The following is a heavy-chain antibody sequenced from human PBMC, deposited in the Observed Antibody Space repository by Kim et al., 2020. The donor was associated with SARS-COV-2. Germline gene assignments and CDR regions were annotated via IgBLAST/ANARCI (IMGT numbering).Heavy chain of an antibody. CDR3: ARDRAYSSSWYVYYYGMDV. V-gene: IGHV3-30-3*01. J-gene: IGHJ6*02. CDR1: GFTFSSYA. D-gene: IGHD6-13*01. CDR2: ISYDGSNK. Sequence: GGSLRLSCAASGFTFSSYAMHWVRQAPGKGLEWVAVISYDGSNKYYADSVKGRFTISRDNSKNTLYLQMNSLRAEDTAVYYCARDRAYSSSWYVYYYGMDVWGQGTTVTVSS.